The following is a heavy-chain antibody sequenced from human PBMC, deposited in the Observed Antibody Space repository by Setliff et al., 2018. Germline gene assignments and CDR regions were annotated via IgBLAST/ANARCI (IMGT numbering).Heavy chain of an antibody. D-gene: IGHD6-19*01. CDR1: GFTFNDAW. CDR3: TNSYSSGNY. V-gene: IGHV3-15*01. CDR2: IKSETDGGTT. J-gene: IGHJ4*02. Sequence: LRLSCAGSGFTFNDAWMTWVRQAPGKGLEWVGRIKSETDGGTTDYTAPVKGRFTISRDDSKNTLYLQMNSLKTEDTAVYYCTNSYSSGNYWGQGTQVTVSS.